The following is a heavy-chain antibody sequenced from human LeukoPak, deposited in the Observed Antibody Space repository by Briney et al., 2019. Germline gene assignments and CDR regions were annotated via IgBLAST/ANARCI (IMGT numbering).Heavy chain of an antibody. D-gene: IGHD4-17*01. CDR2: IYTSGST. V-gene: IGHV4-61*02. J-gene: IGHJ4*02. CDR1: GGSISSGSYY. CDR3: ASLYTYGDYDY. Sequence: NPSETLSLTCTVSGGSISSGSYYWSWIRQPAGKGLEWIGRIYTSGSTNYNPSLKSRVTISVDTSKNQFSLKLSSVTAADTAVYYCASLYTYGDYDYWGQGTLVTVSS.